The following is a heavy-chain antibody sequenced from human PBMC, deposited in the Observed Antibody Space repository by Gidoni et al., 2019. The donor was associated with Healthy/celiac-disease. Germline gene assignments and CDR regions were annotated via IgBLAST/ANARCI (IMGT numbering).Heavy chain of an antibody. D-gene: IGHD1-26*01. J-gene: IGHJ6*02. CDR2: IIPIFGTA. CDR3: ARGGLWETYYYYGMDV. CDR1: GGTFSSYA. Sequence: QVQLVQSGAEVKKPGSSVKVSCKASGGTFSSYAISWVRQAPGQGLEWMGGIIPIFGTANYAQKCQGRVTITADKSTSTAYMELSSLRSEDTAVYYCARGGLWETYYYYGMDVWGQGTTVTVSS. V-gene: IGHV1-69*06.